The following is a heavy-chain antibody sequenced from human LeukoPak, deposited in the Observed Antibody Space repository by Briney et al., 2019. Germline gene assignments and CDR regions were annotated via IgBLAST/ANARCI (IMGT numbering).Heavy chain of an antibody. V-gene: IGHV3-48*01. CDR2: ISSRSSTR. D-gene: IGHD3-22*01. Sequence: PGGSLRLSCAASGFSFSNYAMNWVRQAPGKGLEWVSYISSRSSTRYYADSVKGRFTISRDNAKNSLYLQIHSLRAEDTAVYYCARVGSQYDSSGYPYWGQGTLVTVSS. J-gene: IGHJ4*02. CDR1: GFSFSNYA. CDR3: ARVGSQYDSSGYPY.